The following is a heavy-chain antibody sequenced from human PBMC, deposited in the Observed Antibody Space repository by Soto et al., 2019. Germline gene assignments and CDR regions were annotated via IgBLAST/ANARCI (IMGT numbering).Heavy chain of an antibody. CDR2: TSGSGGDV. CDR1: GFTFSSYA. Sequence: LRLSCAASGFTFSSYAMSWVRQAPGKGLEWVSSTSGSGGDVYHAGSVKGRFTISRDNSKNTLYLQMNSLRAEDTAIYYCAKGWLYGAGMGVWGQGTTVTVSS. D-gene: IGHD3-22*01. J-gene: IGHJ6*02. CDR3: AKGWLYGAGMGV. V-gene: IGHV3-23*01.